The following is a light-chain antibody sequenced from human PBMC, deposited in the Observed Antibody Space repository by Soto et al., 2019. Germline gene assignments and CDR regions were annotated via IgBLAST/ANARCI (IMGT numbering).Light chain of an antibody. Sequence: EIVLTQSPATLSLSPGERATLSCRAGQSVSSYLAWYQQKPGQAPRLLIYGASSRASGIPARFSGSGSGTDFTLTISRLEPEDFAMYYCQQYSSSRTFGQGTKVDIK. CDR3: QQYSSSRT. CDR1: QSVSSY. J-gene: IGKJ1*01. V-gene: IGKV3-20*01. CDR2: GAS.